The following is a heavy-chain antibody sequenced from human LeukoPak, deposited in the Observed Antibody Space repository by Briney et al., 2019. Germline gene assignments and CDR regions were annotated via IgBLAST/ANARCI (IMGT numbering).Heavy chain of an antibody. D-gene: IGHD2-2*01. CDR3: AKGLGYCSSTSCHEYFQH. Sequence: GGTLRLSCAASGFTFSSYGMSWVRQAPGKGLEWVSAISGSGGSTYYADSVKGRFTISRDNSKNTLYLQMDSLRAEDTAVYYCAKGLGYCSSTSCHEYFQHWGQGTLVTVSS. V-gene: IGHV3-23*01. CDR1: GFTFSSYG. J-gene: IGHJ1*01. CDR2: ISGSGGST.